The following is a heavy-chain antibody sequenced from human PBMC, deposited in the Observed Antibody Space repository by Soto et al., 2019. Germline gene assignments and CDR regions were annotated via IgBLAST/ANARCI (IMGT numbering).Heavy chain of an antibody. J-gene: IGHJ4*02. CDR2: ISGSGSGT. D-gene: IGHD6-19*01. CDR3: AKDTDPRTAVAGRVNY. Sequence: EVQLLESGGGLVQPGGSLRLSCVASGFAFRNYDMSWVRQAPGKGLEWVSAISGSGSGTYYADSVKGRFTISRDNPKNTLYLQMNSLRAEDTAVYYCAKDTDPRTAVAGRVNYWGQGTLVTVSS. CDR1: GFAFRNYD. V-gene: IGHV3-23*01.